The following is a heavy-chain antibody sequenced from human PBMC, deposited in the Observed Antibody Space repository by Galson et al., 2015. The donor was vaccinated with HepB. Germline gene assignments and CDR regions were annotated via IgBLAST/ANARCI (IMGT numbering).Heavy chain of an antibody. V-gene: IGHV3-15*01. CDR2: IKSKTDGGTT. J-gene: IGHJ4*02. Sequence: SLRLSCAASGFTFSNAWMSWVRQAPGKGLEWVGRIKSKTDGGTTDYAAPVKGRFTISGDDSKNTLYLQMNSLKTEDTAVYYCTTEIYDFWSGSYWGQGTLVTVSS. CDR1: GFTFSNAW. CDR3: TTEIYDFWSGSY. D-gene: IGHD3-3*01.